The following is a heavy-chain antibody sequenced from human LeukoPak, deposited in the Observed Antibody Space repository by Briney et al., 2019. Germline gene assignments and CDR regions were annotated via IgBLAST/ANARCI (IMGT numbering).Heavy chain of an antibody. J-gene: IGHJ4*02. CDR2: ILPIFGTT. V-gene: IGHV1-69*13. CDR3: AREIYCSGGSCYAPFDY. D-gene: IGHD2-15*01. CDR1: GYTFSGYY. Sequence: GASVTVSCKASGYTFSGYYMHWVRQAPGQGLEWMGGILPIFGTTNYAQKFQGRVTITAEESTSTAYMALTSLRSEDTAVYYCAREIYCSGGSCYAPFDYWGQGTLVTVSS.